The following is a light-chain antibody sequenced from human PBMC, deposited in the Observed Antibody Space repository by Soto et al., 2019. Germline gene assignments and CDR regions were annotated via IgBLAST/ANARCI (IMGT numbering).Light chain of an antibody. Sequence: QSALTQPASVSGCPGQSITICCTGSSSDIGAYDYVSWYQQRPVKAPKLMIFDVTNRPSGVSDRFSGSKSGNTASLTISGLQTEDEADYYCSSYTSSSTPYVFGTGTRSP. J-gene: IGLJ1*01. CDR2: DVT. CDR1: SSDIGAYDY. V-gene: IGLV2-14*01. CDR3: SSYTSSSTPYV.